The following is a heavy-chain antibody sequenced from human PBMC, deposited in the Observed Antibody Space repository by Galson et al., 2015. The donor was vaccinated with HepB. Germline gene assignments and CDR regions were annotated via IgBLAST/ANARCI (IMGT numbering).Heavy chain of an antibody. CDR3: ARDPPLGAPFDY. CDR1: GFTFNAHW. D-gene: IGHD7-27*01. V-gene: IGHV3-7*01. J-gene: IGHJ4*02. CDR2: MRGDGIVS. Sequence: SLRLSCAASGFTFNAHWMNWVRQAPGKGLEWVANMRGDGIVSYYAESVKGRFTISRDNAKDSLYLQMNSLRVEDTAIYYCARDPPLGAPFDYWGQGTLVTVSS.